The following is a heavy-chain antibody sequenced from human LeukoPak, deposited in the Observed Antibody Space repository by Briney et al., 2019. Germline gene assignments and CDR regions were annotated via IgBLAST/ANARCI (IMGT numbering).Heavy chain of an antibody. CDR2: ISSSSSTM. CDR3: ARVTRIYSVDY. D-gene: IGHD4-23*01. V-gene: IGHV3-48*01. CDR1: GFTFSSYS. J-gene: IGHJ4*02. Sequence: GGSLRLSCAASGFTFSSYSMNWVRQAPGKGLEWVSYISSSSSTMYYADSVKGRFIISRDNAKISLYLQMDSLRAEDTAVYYCARVTRIYSVDYWGQGTLVTVSS.